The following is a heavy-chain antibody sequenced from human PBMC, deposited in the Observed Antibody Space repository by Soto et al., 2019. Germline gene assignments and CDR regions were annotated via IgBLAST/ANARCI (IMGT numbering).Heavy chain of an antibody. V-gene: IGHV3-30*18. J-gene: IGHJ4*02. Sequence: LRLSCAASGFTFSSYGMHWVRQAPGKGLEWVAVISYDGSNKYHADSVKGRFTISRDNSKNTLYLQMNSLRAEDTAVYYCAKDVNLKEGAADYWGQGTLVTVSS. CDR2: ISYDGSNK. CDR3: AKDVNLKEGAADY. D-gene: IGHD1-26*01. CDR1: GFTFSSYG.